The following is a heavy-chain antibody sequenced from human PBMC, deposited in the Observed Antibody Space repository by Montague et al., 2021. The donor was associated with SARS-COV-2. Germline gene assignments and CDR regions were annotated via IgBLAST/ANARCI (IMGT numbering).Heavy chain of an antibody. Sequence: SETLSLTCAVYGGSFSGYYWGWIRQPPGKGLQWIGEINHSGSTNYNPSLKSRVTISVDTAVYYCARGQNFDWLLSLYYGMDVWGQGTTVTVSS. V-gene: IGHV4-34*01. CDR3: V. CDR1: GGSFSGYY. D-gene: IGHD3-9*01. CDR2: INHSGST. J-gene: IGHJ6*02.